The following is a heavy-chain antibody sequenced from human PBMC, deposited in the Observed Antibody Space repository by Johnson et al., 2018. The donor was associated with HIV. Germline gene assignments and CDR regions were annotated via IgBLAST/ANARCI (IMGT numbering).Heavy chain of an antibody. Sequence: QVQLVESGGGVVQPGRSLRLSCAASGFTFSSYGMHWVRQAPGKGLEWVAVISYDGSNKYYADSVKGRFTISRDNSKNTLYLQMNSLRTEDTAVYYCANEYFDIWGQGTMVTVSS. J-gene: IGHJ3*02. CDR3: ANEYFDI. V-gene: IGHV3-30*18. CDR1: GFTFSSYG. CDR2: ISYDGSNK.